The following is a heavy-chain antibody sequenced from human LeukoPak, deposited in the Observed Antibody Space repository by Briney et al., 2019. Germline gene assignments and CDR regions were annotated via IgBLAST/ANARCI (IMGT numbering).Heavy chain of an antibody. V-gene: IGHV5-51*01. CDR3: ARCPPQDFLPVYYIWVFDY. J-gene: IGHJ4*02. Sequence: GESLKISCQGSGYSFANFWIAWVRQMPGKRLEWMGIIYPGDSYTRYSPSFQGQVTISADKSITTAYLQWSSLKASATAMYSCARCPPQDFLPVYYIWVFDYWGQEPLVTVPS. CDR2: IYPGDSYT. D-gene: IGHD3-9*01. CDR1: GYSFANFW.